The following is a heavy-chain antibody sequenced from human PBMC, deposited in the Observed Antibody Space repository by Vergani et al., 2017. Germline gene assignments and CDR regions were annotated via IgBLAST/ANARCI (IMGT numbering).Heavy chain of an antibody. J-gene: IGHJ3*02. D-gene: IGHD1-1*01. Sequence: QVQLQESGPGLVKPSETLSLTCTVSGGSVSSGSYYWSWIRQPAGKGLEWIGYIYYSGSTNYNPSIKRRVTISVDTSKNQFSLKLSSVTAADTAVYYCARGRPYDAFDIWGQGTMVTVSS. CDR2: IYYSGST. CDR3: ARGRPYDAFDI. V-gene: IGHV4-61*10. CDR1: GGSVSSGSYY.